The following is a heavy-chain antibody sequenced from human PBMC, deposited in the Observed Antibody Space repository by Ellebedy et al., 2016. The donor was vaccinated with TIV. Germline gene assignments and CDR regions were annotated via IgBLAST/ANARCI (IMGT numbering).Heavy chain of an antibody. CDR2: INAGNGNT. V-gene: IGHV1-3*01. J-gene: IGHJ4*02. D-gene: IGHD2-21*01. CDR3: ARIVRTSPVY. CDR1: GYTFSNYA. Sequence: ASVKVSCKASGYTFSNYAIHWVRQAPGQGLEWMGWINAGNGNTKYSQKFQGRVTITSDTSANTAYMELSSLRSEDTAVYYCARIVRTSPVYWGQGTLVTVSS.